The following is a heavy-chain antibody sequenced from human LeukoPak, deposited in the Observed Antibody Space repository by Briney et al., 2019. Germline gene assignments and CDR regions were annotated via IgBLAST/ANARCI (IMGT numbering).Heavy chain of an antibody. V-gene: IGHV3-23*01. CDR2: ISGSGGST. CDR1: GFTVSSNY. CDR3: AKDTLSSTSPCDY. D-gene: IGHD2-2*01. J-gene: IGHJ4*02. Sequence: GGSLRLSCAASGFTVSSNYMSWVRQAPGKGLEWVSAISGSGGSTYYADSVKGRFTISRDNSKNTLYLQMNSLRAEDTAVYYCAKDTLSSTSPCDYWGQGTLVTVSS.